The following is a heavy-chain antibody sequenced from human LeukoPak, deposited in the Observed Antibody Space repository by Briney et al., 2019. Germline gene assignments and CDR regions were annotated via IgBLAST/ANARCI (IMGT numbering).Heavy chain of an antibody. CDR3: ARGLIVGDYFDY. D-gene: IGHD1-26*01. CDR2: ISGSCDNT. J-gene: IGHJ4*02. V-gene: IGHV3-23*01. CDR1: GFTFSSHG. Sequence: GGSLRLSCAASGFTFSSHGMSWVRQAPGKGLEWVSTISGSCDNTYDADSVKGRFTSSRDNSKNTLYLQMNSLRAEDTAVYYCARGLIVGDYFDYWGQGTLVTVSS.